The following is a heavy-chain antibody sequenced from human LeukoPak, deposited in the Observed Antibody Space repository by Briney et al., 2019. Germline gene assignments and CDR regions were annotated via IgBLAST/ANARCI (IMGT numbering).Heavy chain of an antibody. V-gene: IGHV4-34*01. CDR3: ARAALYDYVWGSYRQDYYYYLDV. CDR2: INHSGST. CDR1: GGSISSYY. D-gene: IGHD3-16*02. J-gene: IGHJ6*03. Sequence: PSETLSLTCSVSGGSISSYYWSWIRQPPGKGLEWIGEINHSGSTNYNPSLKSRVTISVDTSKNQFSLKLSSVTAADTAVYYRARAALYDYVWGSYRQDYYYYLDVWGKGTTVTVSS.